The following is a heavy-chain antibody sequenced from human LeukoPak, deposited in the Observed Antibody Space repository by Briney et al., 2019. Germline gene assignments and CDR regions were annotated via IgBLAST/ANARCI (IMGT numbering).Heavy chain of an antibody. CDR2: INPNSGGT. J-gene: IGHJ3*02. CDR1: GYTFTAYS. CDR3: ARDLDYYGSGSFFNI. V-gene: IGHV1-2*02. D-gene: IGHD3-10*01. Sequence: ASVKVSCKASGYTFTAYSMHWVRQAPGQGLEWMGWINPNSGGTNYAQKFQGRVTMTRDTSITTAYLELSRLRSDDTAVYYCARDLDYYGSGSFFNIWGQGTMVTVSS.